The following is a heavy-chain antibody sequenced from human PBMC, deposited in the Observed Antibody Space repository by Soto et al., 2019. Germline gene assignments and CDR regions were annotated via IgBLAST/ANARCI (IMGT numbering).Heavy chain of an antibody. V-gene: IGHV4-31*03. D-gene: IGHD6-19*01. CDR1: GGSISSGGYY. J-gene: IGHJ3*02. Sequence: QVQLQESGPGLVKPSQTLSLTCTVSGGSISSGGYYWSWIRQHPGKGLEWIGYIYYSGSTYYNPSLKTRVTLSVDTSKNQFSLKLSSVTAADTAVYYWASRGGWYRNVGDAFDIWGQGTMVTVSS. CDR2: IYYSGST. CDR3: ASRGGWYRNVGDAFDI.